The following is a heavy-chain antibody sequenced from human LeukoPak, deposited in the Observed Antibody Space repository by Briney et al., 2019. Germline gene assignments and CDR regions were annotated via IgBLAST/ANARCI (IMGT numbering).Heavy chain of an antibody. CDR1: DFSFITYA. CDR2: ISGGGDAT. Sequence: GGSLRLSCAASDFSFITYAMSWVRQAPGKGLEWVSTISGGGDATYYADSVKGRFTISRDNAKNSLYLQMNSLRAEDTAVYYCARARWPRDAFDIWGQGTMVTVSS. V-gene: IGHV3-23*01. CDR3: ARARWPRDAFDI. D-gene: IGHD2-15*01. J-gene: IGHJ3*02.